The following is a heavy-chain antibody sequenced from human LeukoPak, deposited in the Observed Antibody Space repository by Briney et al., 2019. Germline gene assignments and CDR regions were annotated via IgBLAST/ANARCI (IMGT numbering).Heavy chain of an antibody. CDR2: ISSSSSYI. CDR1: GFTFSSYS. J-gene: IGHJ3*02. V-gene: IGHV3-21*01. Sequence: GGSLRLSCAASGFTFSSYSMNWVRQAPGKGLEWVSSISSSSSYIYYADSVKGRFTISRDNAKNSLYLQMNSLRAEDTAVYYCARDHKYYYDSSANIDAFDIWGQGTMVTVSS. CDR3: ARDHKYYYDSSANIDAFDI. D-gene: IGHD3-22*01.